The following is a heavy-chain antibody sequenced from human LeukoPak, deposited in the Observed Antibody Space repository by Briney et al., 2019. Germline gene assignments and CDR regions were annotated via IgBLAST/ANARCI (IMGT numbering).Heavy chain of an antibody. D-gene: IGHD3-22*01. J-gene: IGHJ4*02. V-gene: IGHV1-69*13. CDR3: ARGLHYYDSSGYYDLDY. CDR2: IIPIFGTA. CDR1: GGTFSSYA. Sequence: SVKVSCKASGGTFSSYAISWVRQAPGQGLEWMGGIIPIFGTANYAQKFQGRVTITADESTSTAYMELSSLRSEDTAVYYCARGLHYYDSSGYYDLDYWGQGTLVTVSS.